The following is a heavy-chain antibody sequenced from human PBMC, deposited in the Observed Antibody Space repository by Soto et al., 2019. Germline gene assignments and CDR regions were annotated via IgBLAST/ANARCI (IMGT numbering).Heavy chain of an antibody. CDR3: AKDRFSYGDYPDY. CDR1: GFTFSSYG. D-gene: IGHD4-17*01. V-gene: IGHV3-30*18. Sequence: GGSLRLSCAASGFTFSSYGMHWVRQAPGKGLGWVAVISYDGSNKYYADSVKGRFTISRDNSKNTLYLQMNSLRAEDTAVYYCAKDRFSYGDYPDYWGQGTLVTVSS. J-gene: IGHJ4*02. CDR2: ISYDGSNK.